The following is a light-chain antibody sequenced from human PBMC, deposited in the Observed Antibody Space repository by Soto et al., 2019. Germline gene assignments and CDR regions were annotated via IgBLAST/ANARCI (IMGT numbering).Light chain of an antibody. CDR1: QSVSSY. V-gene: IGKV3-15*01. Sequence: VLTQSPATLSLSPGERATLSCRASQSVSSYLAWYQQKPGQAPRLLIYGASSRATGIPVRFSGSGFGTEFTLTISSLQSEDFAVYYCQQYKNWPLLGQGTRLEI. CDR2: GAS. J-gene: IGKJ5*01. CDR3: QQYKNWPL.